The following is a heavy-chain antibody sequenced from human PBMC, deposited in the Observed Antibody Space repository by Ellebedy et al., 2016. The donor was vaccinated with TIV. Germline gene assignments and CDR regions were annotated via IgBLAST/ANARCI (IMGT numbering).Heavy chain of an antibody. CDR3: ARSSISVFCVTDAFDI. V-gene: IGHV4-59*01. J-gene: IGHJ3*02. CDR2: IFGSGST. Sequence: MPGGSLRLSCTVSGGSISRDSWSWIRQPPGNGLEWIGYIFGSGSTIYNPSLRTRVSISLDRSQKQVSLNLTSVTAADSAVYFCARSSISVFCVTDAFDIWGQGTSVTVSS. D-gene: IGHD2-21*02. CDR1: GGSISRDS.